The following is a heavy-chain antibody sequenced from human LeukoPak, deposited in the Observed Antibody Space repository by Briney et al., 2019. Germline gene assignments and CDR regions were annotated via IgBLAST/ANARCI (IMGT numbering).Heavy chain of an antibody. CDR3: AREVSGYYDSSGYYYHFDY. D-gene: IGHD3-22*01. Sequence: SQTLSLTCAISGDSVSSDSAAWNWIRQSPSRCLEWLGRTYYRSKWYIDYAVSVKNRITINPDTSTNQFSLQLNSLTPEDTAVYYCAREVSGYYDSSGYYYHFDYWGQGTLVTVSS. CDR2: TYYRSKWYI. J-gene: IGHJ4*02. V-gene: IGHV6-1*01. CDR1: GDSVSSDSAA.